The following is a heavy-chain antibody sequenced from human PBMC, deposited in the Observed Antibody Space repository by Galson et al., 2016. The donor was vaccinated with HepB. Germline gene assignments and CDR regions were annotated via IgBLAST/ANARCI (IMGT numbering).Heavy chain of an antibody. D-gene: IGHD1-26*01. CDR1: GFTFNGYA. J-gene: IGHJ4*02. CDR3: AKDLFIVIEGDY. CDR2: IDGRGDRT. V-gene: IGHV3-23*01. Sequence: SLRLSCAASGFTFNGYAMSWVRQAPGKGLEWVSAIDGRGDRTYYADSVKGRFTISRDNSKNALYLQMNSLRAEDTAVYYCAKDLFIVIEGDYWGQGTLVTVSS.